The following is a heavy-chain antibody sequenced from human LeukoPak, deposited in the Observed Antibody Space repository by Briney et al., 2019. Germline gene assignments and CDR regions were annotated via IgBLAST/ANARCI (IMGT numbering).Heavy chain of an antibody. CDR1: GFTFSSYS. Sequence: GGSLRLSCAASGFTFSSYSMNWVRRAPGKGLEWVSSISSSSSYIYYADSVKGRFTISRDNAKNSLYLQMNSLRAEDTAVYYCARDMVVPAASPWYFDYWGQGTLVTVSS. J-gene: IGHJ4*02. D-gene: IGHD2-2*01. CDR2: ISSSSSYI. V-gene: IGHV3-21*01. CDR3: ARDMVVPAASPWYFDY.